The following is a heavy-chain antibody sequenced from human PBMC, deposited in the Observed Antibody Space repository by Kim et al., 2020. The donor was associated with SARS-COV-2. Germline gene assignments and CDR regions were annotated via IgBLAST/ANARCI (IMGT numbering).Heavy chain of an antibody. V-gene: IGHV1-24*01. D-gene: IGHD2-15*01. Sequence: QKCQGRVTMTEDTSTDTAYMELSSLRSEDTAVYYCATILRGPPYWYYFDYWGQGTLVTVSS. J-gene: IGHJ4*02. CDR3: ATILRGPPYWYYFDY.